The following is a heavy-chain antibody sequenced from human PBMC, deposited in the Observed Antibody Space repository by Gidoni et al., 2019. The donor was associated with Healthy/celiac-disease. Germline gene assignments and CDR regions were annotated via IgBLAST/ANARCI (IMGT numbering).Heavy chain of an antibody. CDR3: AKGFRDGTDY. J-gene: IGHJ4*02. Sequence: QVQLVESGGGVVQPGRSLRLSCAASGFTFSSYGMHWVRQAPGKGLEGVAVISYDGSNKYYADSVKGRFTISRDNSKNTLYLQMNSLRAEDTAVYYCAKGFRDGTDYWGQGTLVTVSS. CDR2: ISYDGSNK. V-gene: IGHV3-30*18. CDR1: GFTFSSYG. D-gene: IGHD1-26*01.